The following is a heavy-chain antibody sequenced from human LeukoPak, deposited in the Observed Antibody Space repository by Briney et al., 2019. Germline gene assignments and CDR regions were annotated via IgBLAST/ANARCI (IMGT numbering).Heavy chain of an antibody. CDR2: IGGDGIA. Sequence: GGSLRLSCVASGFTFTDHPMNWVRQAPGKGLEWISYIGGDGIAFYADSVKGRFTASKDDARKSMYLQMNSLRAEDTAVYYCAREYSGSYSSYFDYWGQGTLVTVSS. J-gene: IGHJ4*02. CDR3: AREYSGSYSSYFDY. CDR1: GFTFTDHP. V-gene: IGHV3-69-1*01. D-gene: IGHD1-26*01.